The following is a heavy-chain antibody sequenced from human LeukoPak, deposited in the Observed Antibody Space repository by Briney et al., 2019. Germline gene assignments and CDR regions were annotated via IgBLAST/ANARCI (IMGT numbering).Heavy chain of an antibody. CDR3: AITAITVADFDY. D-gene: IGHD6-19*01. V-gene: IGHV4-39*01. CDR2: IYYSGST. Sequence: SETLSLTCTVSGGSISSSSYYWGWIRQPPGKGLEWIGSIYYSGSTYYNPSLKSRVTISVDTSKSQFSLKLSSVTAADTAVYYCAITAITVADFDYWGQGTLVTVSS. J-gene: IGHJ4*02. CDR1: GGSISSSSYY.